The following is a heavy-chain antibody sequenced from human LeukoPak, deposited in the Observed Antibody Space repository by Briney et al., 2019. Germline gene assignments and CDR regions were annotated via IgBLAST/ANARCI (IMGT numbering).Heavy chain of an antibody. CDR1: GFTFSSYE. D-gene: IGHD4-11*01. J-gene: IGHJ6*03. CDR3: APLGAVTIRLYYMDV. CDR2: ICSSGSTI. Sequence: GGSLRLSRAASGFTFSSYEMQWVPQAPGKGLGWVSYICSSGSTIYYADSAKRRFPRSKDNAKNSLYLQMNSLRAEDTAVYYCAPLGAVTIRLYYMDVWGERATVIVSS. V-gene: IGHV3-48*03.